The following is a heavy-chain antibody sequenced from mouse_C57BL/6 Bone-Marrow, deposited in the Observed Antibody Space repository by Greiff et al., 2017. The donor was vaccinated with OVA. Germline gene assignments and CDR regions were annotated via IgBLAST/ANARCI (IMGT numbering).Heavy chain of an antibody. CDR2: IDPENGDT. CDR1: GFNIKDDY. D-gene: IGHD2-4*01. CDR3: TIPYDYDGAWFAY. Sequence: EVMLVESGAELVRPGASVKLSCTASGFNIKDDYMHWVKQRPEQGLEWIGWIDPENGDTEYASKFQGKATITADTSSNTAYLQLSSLTSEDTAVYYCTIPYDYDGAWFAYCGQGTLVTVSA. J-gene: IGHJ3*01. V-gene: IGHV14-4*01.